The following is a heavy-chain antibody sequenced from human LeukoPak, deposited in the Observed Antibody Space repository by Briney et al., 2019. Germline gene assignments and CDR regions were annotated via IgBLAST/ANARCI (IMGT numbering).Heavy chain of an antibody. Sequence: GGSLRLSCAASGFTFSNYAMNWVRQAPGKGLEWVSSISGSGDDPSYADSVKGRFTISRDNSRNTLYLQMNSLRAEDTAVYYCAKQFVDIWGQGTLVTVSS. CDR3: AKQFVDI. D-gene: IGHD5-24*01. J-gene: IGHJ5*02. CDR1: GFTFSNYA. CDR2: ISGSGDDP. V-gene: IGHV3-23*01.